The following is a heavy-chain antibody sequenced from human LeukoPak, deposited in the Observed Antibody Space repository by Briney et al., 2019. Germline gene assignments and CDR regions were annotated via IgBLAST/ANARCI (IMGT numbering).Heavy chain of an antibody. V-gene: IGHV1-18*01. D-gene: IGHD3-10*01. Sequence: GASVKVSCKASGYTFTSYGISWVRQAPGQGLEWMGWISAYNGNTNYAQKLQGRVTMTTDTSTSTAYMELRSLRADDTAVYYCARDYLLWFGKNWFDPWGQGTLVTVSS. J-gene: IGHJ5*02. CDR2: ISAYNGNT. CDR1: GYTFTSYG. CDR3: ARDYLLWFGKNWFDP.